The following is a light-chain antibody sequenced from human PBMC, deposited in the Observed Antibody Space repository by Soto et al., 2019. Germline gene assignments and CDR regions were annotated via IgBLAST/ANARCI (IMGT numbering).Light chain of an antibody. CDR2: GAS. CDR3: QHYSSSPPEFT. CDR1: QSVSTNY. V-gene: IGKV3-20*01. J-gene: IGKJ3*01. Sequence: EIVLTQSPATLSLSPGERATLSCRASQSVSTNYLALYQQRPGQAPRLLIFGASYRATGIPDRFSGSGSGTDFTLTISRLEPEDFAVYYCQHYSSSPPEFTFGPGTKVDSK.